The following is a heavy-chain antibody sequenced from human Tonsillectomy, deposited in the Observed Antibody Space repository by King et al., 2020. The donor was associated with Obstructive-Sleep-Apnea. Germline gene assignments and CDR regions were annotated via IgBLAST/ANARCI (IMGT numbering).Heavy chain of an antibody. CDR2: IGGRGISQ. CDR1: GFTFSSYA. V-gene: IGHV3-23*04. Sequence: VQLVESGGGLVQPGGALRLSCAAPGFTFSSYALRWVRPAPGEGRGWGSAIGGRGISQNYPEHVKGRFTISRDNSKKTLYLQMNSLGAEDTALYYCAKEQSTVGGNGAFDIWGQGTMVTVSS. D-gene: IGHD6-19*01. CDR3: AKEQSTVGGNGAFDI. J-gene: IGHJ3*02.